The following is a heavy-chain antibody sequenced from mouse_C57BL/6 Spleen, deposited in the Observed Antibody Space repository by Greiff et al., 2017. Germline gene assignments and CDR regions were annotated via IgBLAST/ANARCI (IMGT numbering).Heavy chain of an antibody. V-gene: IGHV1-80*01. J-gene: IGHJ1*03. CDR1: GYAFSSYW. Sequence: QVQLKESGAELVKPGASVKISCKASGYAFSSYWMNWVKQRPGKGLEWIGQIYPGDGDTNYNGKFKGKATLTADKSSSTAYMQLSSLTSEDSAVDFCARGSSYWYFDVWGTGTTVTVSS. CDR2: IYPGDGDT. CDR3: ARGSSYWYFDV.